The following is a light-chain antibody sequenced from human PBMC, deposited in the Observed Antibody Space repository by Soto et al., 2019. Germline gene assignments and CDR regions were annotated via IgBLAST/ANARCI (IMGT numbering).Light chain of an antibody. J-gene: IGKJ3*01. CDR1: QSVSSSY. CDR2: GAS. CDR3: QQYGSSPPYT. V-gene: IGKV3-20*01. Sequence: EIVLTQSPGPLSLSPGERATLSCRASQSVSSSYLAWYQQKPGQAPRLLIYGASRRATSIPDRFSGSGSGTDFTLTISRLEPEDFAVYYCQQYGSSPPYTFGPGTKVDIK.